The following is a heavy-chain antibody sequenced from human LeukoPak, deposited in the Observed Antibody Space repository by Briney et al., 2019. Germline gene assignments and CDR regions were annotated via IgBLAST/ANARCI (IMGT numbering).Heavy chain of an antibody. J-gene: IGHJ5*02. CDR2: ISYDGSNK. Sequence: GGSLRLSCAASGFTFSSYAMHWVRQAPGKGLEWVAVISYDGSNKYYADSVKGRFTISRDNSKNTLYPQMNSLRAEDTAVYYCAKVGRGYSSGWGFDWFDPWGQGTLVTVSS. D-gene: IGHD6-19*01. CDR1: GFTFSSYA. V-gene: IGHV3-30-3*01. CDR3: AKVGRGYSSGWGFDWFDP.